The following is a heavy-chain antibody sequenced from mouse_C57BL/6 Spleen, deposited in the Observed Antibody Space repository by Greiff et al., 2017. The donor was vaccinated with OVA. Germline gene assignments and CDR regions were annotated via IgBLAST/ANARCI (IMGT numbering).Heavy chain of an antibody. CDR1: GFNFTDYY. Sequence: EVQLQQSGAELVRPGASVKLSCTASGFNFTDYYMHWVKQRPEQGLEWIGWIDPENGDTEYASKFQGKATITADTSSNTAYLQLSSLTSEDTAVYYCTLKLPYVDYWGQGTTLTVSS. V-gene: IGHV14-4*01. CDR3: TLKLPYVDY. CDR2: IDPENGDT. D-gene: IGHD1-1*01. J-gene: IGHJ2*01.